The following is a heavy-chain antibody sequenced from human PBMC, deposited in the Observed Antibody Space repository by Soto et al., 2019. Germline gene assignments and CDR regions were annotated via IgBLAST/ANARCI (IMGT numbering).Heavy chain of an antibody. D-gene: IGHD3-9*01. J-gene: IGHJ6*02. CDR2: INAGNGNT. CDR3: ARASTYYDILTGYQMGYYGMDV. V-gene: IGHV1-3*01. Sequence: ASVKVSCKASGYTFTSYAMHWVRQAPGQRLEWIGWINAGNGNTKYSQKFQGRVTITRDTSASTAYMELSSLRSEDTAVYYCARASTYYDILTGYQMGYYGMDVWGQGTTVTV. CDR1: GYTFTSYA.